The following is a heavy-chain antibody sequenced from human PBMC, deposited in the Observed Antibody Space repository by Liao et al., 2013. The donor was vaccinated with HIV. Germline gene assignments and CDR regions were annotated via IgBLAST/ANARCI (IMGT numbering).Heavy chain of an antibody. CDR3: AVQWLVSRALSHFDY. J-gene: IGHJ4*02. CDR2: VYYSGST. Sequence: QLQLQESGPGLVKPSETLSLACTVSGGSIVNVNYYWGWIRQPPGKGLEWIGSVYYSGSTYNNPSLKSRVSISADTSKNQFSLKLRSVTAADTAVYYCAVQWLVSRALSHFDYWGQGTLVTVSS. V-gene: IGHV4-39*07. D-gene: IGHD6-19*01. CDR1: GGSIVNVNYY.